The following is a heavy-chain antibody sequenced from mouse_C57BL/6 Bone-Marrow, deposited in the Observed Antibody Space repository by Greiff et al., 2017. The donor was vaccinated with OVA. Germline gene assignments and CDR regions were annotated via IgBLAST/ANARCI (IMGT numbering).Heavy chain of an antibody. CDR2: IWSGGST. CDR1: GFSLTSYG. V-gene: IGHV2-2*01. D-gene: IGHD4-1*01. Sequence: VKLQQSGPGLVQPSQSLSITCTVSGFSLTSYGVHWVRQSPGKGLEWLGVIWSGGSTDYSAAFISRLSISKDNSKSQVFFKMNSLQADDTAIYYCARNSVTGLDFDVWGTGTTVTVSS. CDR3: ARNSVTGLDFDV. J-gene: IGHJ1*03.